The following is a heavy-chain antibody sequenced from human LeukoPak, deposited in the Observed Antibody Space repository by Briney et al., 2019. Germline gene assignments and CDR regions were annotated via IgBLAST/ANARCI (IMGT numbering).Heavy chain of an antibody. CDR2: INWNGGRT. J-gene: IGHJ4*02. CDR1: GFTSDDYG. CDR3: ARDQGGTGSWYEGEGY. V-gene: IGHV3-20*04. Sequence: GGSLRLSCEASGFTSDDYGMSWVRQAPGKGLEWVYEINWNGGRTGYVDSVKGRFTISRDNAKNSLYLQMNSLRAEDTALYYCARDQGGTGSWYEGEGYWGQGTLVSVSS. D-gene: IGHD6-13*01.